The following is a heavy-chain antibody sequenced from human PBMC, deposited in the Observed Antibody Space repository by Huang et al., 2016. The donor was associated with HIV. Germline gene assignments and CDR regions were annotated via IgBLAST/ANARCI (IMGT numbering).Heavy chain of an antibody. V-gene: IGHV1-2*06. D-gene: IGHD5-12*01. CDR3: TRDGVAPDEEFDY. CDR1: GYTFADYF. Sequence: QVQLVQSGAEVKKPGASVKVSCKPSGYTFADYFIHWVRPAPGQGLWWMSRLNPKNGATNYAQKFLGRVTVTGDTSINTAYMEFSGLTSDDTANYYCTRDGVAPDEEFDYWGQGTLIIVSS. CDR2: LNPKNGAT. J-gene: IGHJ4*02.